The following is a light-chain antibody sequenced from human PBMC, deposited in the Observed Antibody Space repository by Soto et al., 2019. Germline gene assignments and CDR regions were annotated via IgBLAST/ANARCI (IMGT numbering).Light chain of an antibody. V-gene: IGKV1-6*01. J-gene: IGKJ1*01. Sequence: IQMTQSPSSLSASVGDRVTITCRASQAIRDDLAWYQQKPGKAPNLLIYAASNLPGGVPSRFSGSGSGTDFTLTISSLQPEDFATYYCLQDYNYPRTFGQGTKVDI. CDR2: AAS. CDR1: QAIRDD. CDR3: LQDYNYPRT.